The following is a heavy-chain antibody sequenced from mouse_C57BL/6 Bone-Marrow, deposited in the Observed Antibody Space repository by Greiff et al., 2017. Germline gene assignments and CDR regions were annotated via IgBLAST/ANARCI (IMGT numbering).Heavy chain of an antibody. J-gene: IGHJ4*01. D-gene: IGHD4-1*01. CDR3: ARRELGYAMDY. CDR1: GYTFTSYW. CDR2: IDPSDSYT. Sequence: VQLQQPGAELVMPGASVKLSCKASGYTFTSYWMHWVKQRPGQGLEWIGEIDPSDSYTNYNQKFKGKSTLTVDKSSSTAYMRLSSLTSEDSEVYYCARRELGYAMDYWGQGTSVTVSS. V-gene: IGHV1-69*01.